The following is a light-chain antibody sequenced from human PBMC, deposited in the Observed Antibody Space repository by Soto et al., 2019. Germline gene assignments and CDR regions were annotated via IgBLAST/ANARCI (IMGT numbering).Light chain of an antibody. CDR1: SSDVGGYNY. Sequence: QSALTQSASVSGSPGQSITISCTGTSSDVGGYNYVSWYQQDPGKAPKLMIYDVFTRPSGVSNRFSGSKSGNTASLTISGLQAEDEADYYCSSYTSSSTLVFGTGTKVTVL. CDR2: DVF. J-gene: IGLJ1*01. V-gene: IGLV2-14*01. CDR3: SSYTSSSTLV.